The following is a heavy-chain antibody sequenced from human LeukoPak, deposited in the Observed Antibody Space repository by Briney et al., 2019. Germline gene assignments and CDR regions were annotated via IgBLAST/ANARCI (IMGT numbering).Heavy chain of an antibody. V-gene: IGHV4-38-2*02. J-gene: IGHJ5*02. CDR1: GYSVSSGYY. D-gene: IGHD1-1*01. CDR3: ARAQLELGEDNWFDP. Sequence: PSETLSLTCTVSGYSVSSGYYWGWIRQSPGKGLEWIGSIYHSGSTYYNPSLKSRVTISVDTSKNQFSLKLSSVTAADTAVYYCARAQLELGEDNWFDPWGQGTLVTVSS. CDR2: IYHSGST.